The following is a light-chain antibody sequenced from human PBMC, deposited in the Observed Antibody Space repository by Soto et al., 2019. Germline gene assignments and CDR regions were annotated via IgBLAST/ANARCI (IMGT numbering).Light chain of an antibody. CDR1: QSVNTA. CDR3: QQRSSWPIT. CDR2: GAS. Sequence: EIGMTQSPGTLSLSPGEVATLSCRASQSVNTAVAWYQQKPGQAPRLLIYGASARATGLPERFSGSGSGTDFTLTISILEPEDFAVYYCQQRSSWPITFGQGTRLEIK. V-gene: IGKV3-11*01. J-gene: IGKJ5*01.